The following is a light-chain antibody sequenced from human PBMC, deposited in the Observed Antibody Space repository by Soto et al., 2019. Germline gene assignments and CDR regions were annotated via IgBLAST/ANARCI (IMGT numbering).Light chain of an antibody. Sequence: DIQMTKSHYGLSASVGDRVTITCRASQTISSWLAWYQQKPGKAPKLLIYKASTLKSGVPSRFSGSGSGTEFTLTISSLQPDDFATYYCQHYNSYSEAFGQGTKVDIK. V-gene: IGKV1-5*03. CDR1: QTISSW. J-gene: IGKJ1*01. CDR2: KAS. CDR3: QHYNSYSEA.